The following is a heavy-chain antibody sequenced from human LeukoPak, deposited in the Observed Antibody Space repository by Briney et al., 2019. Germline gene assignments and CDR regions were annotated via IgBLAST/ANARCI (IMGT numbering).Heavy chain of an antibody. CDR1: GFTFSSYA. Sequence: GGSLRLSCAASGFTFSSYAMSWVRQAPGKGLEWVSAISGSGGSTYYADSVKGRFTISRDNAKNSLYLQMNSLRAEDTAVYYCASSSTSCYNFDYWGQGTLVTVSS. CDR2: ISGSGGST. J-gene: IGHJ4*02. D-gene: IGHD2-2*02. V-gene: IGHV3-23*01. CDR3: ASSSTSCYNFDY.